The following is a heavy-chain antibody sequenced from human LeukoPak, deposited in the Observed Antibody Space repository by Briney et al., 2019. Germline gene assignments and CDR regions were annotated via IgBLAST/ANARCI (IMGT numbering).Heavy chain of an antibody. V-gene: IGHV1-24*01. CDR2: FDPEDGET. Sequence: ASVKVSCKVSGYTLTELSMHWVRQAPGKGLEWMGGFDPEDGETIYAQKFQGRVTMTEDTSTDTAYMELSSLRSGDTAVYYCATDLVGAWELLSFDYWGQGTLVTVSS. D-gene: IGHD1-26*01. CDR1: GYTLTELS. J-gene: IGHJ4*02. CDR3: ATDLVGAWELLSFDY.